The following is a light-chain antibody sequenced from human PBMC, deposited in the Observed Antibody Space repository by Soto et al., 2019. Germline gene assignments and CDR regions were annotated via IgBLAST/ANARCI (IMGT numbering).Light chain of an antibody. V-gene: IGKV1-39*01. Sequence: DIQMTQSPSSLSASVADRVTITCRASQRISNSLNWYQQKPGKAPDLLIYAASNLQSGVPSRFSGSGSGTDFPLTSSSLQPEDFATYYCQQSYSSPQMYTVGQGTKLEIK. CDR1: QRISNS. CDR3: QQSYSSPQMYT. J-gene: IGKJ2*01. CDR2: AAS.